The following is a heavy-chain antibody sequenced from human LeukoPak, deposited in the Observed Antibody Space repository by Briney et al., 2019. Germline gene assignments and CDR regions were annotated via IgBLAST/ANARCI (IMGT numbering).Heavy chain of an antibody. D-gene: IGHD2-2*01. Sequence: SETLSLTCAVYGGSSSGYYWSWIRQPPGKGLEWIGEINHSGSTNYNPSLKSRVTISVDTSKNQFSLKLSSVAAAGTAVYYCARGRGDCSSTSCYPDSTSGFDYWGQGTLVTVSS. CDR2: INHSGST. CDR1: GGSSSGYY. J-gene: IGHJ4*02. V-gene: IGHV4-34*01. CDR3: ARGRGDCSSTSCYPDSTSGFDY.